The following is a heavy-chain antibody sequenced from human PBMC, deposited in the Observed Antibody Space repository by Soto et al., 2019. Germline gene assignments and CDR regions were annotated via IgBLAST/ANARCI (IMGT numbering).Heavy chain of an antibody. V-gene: IGHV4-30-4*01. Sequence: PPESLYLTCTGSGSSTSSDNYWNWIRQPPGKGLEWIGHIYYSGNTDYNPSLKSRLAISIDTSKNQFSLKLSSVTAADTAVYFCAREGGESSDGLYYFDSWGQGSLVTVSS. D-gene: IGHD3-16*01. J-gene: IGHJ4*01. CDR2: IYYSGNT. CDR3: AREGGESSDGLYYFDS. CDR1: GSSTSSDNY.